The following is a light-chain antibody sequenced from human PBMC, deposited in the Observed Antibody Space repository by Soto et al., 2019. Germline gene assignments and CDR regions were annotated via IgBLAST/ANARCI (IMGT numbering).Light chain of an antibody. J-gene: IGLJ2*01. CDR2: GNS. V-gene: IGLV1-40*01. Sequence: QAVVTQPPSVSGAPGQRVTISCTGSSSNIGAGYDVHWYQQLPGTDPKLLIYGNSNRPSGVPDRFSGSKSGTSASLAITGLQAEDEADYYCQSYDSSLSGVVLGGGTKLTVL. CDR3: QSYDSSLSGVV. CDR1: SSNIGAGYD.